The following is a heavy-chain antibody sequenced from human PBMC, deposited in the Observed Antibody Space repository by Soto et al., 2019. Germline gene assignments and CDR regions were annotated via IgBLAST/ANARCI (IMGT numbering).Heavy chain of an antibody. V-gene: IGHV3-66*01. Sequence: EVQLVESEGGLVQPGGSLRLSCAASGLTVSNNYISWVRQSPGKGLEWVSLIYSGGSTKYADSVKGRFTISRDNSKNTMYLQMNSLRAEDTAVYYCAALLPTVVTPFQHWGQGTLVTVSS. CDR3: AALLPTVVTPFQH. CDR1: GLTVSNNY. CDR2: IYSGGST. J-gene: IGHJ1*01. D-gene: IGHD4-17*01.